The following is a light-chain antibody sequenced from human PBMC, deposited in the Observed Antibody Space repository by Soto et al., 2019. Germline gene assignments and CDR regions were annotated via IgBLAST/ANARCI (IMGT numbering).Light chain of an antibody. J-gene: IGKJ1*01. CDR1: QSISSW. CDR2: TAS. Sequence: DIQMTQSPSTLSASVGDRVTITCRASQSISSWLAWYQQKPGKAPKLLIYTASSLESGVPSRFSGSGSGTEFTLTTSSLQPDDFATYDCQQYNSYGTFGQGPKVEIK. CDR3: QQYNSYGT. V-gene: IGKV1-5*03.